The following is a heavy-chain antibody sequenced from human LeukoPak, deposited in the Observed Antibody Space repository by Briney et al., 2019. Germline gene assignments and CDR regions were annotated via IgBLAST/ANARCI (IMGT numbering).Heavy chain of an antibody. CDR3: ARGRSSTWPTYYFDY. J-gene: IGHJ4*02. D-gene: IGHD6-13*01. V-gene: IGHV3-11*04. CDR2: ISSSGSTI. CDR1: GFTFSDYY. Sequence: PGGSLRLSCAASGFTFSDYYMSWIRQAPGKGLEWVSYISSSGSTIYYADSVKGRFTISRDNAKNSLYLQMNSLRAEDTAMYYCARGRSSTWPTYYFDYWGQGTLVTVSS.